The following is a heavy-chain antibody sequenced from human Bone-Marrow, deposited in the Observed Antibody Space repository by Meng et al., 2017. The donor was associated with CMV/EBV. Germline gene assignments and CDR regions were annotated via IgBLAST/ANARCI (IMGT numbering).Heavy chain of an antibody. CDR1: GFTFSSYA. V-gene: IGHV3-15*01. J-gene: IGHJ6*02. Sequence: GESLKISCAASGFTFSSYAMSWVRQAPGKGLEWVGRIKSKTDGGTTDYAAPVKGRFTISRDDSKNTLYLQMNSLKTEDTAVYYCTTEILEWFASYGMDVWGQGTTVTVSS. CDR3: TTEILEWFASYGMDV. CDR2: IKSKTDGGTT. D-gene: IGHD3-3*01.